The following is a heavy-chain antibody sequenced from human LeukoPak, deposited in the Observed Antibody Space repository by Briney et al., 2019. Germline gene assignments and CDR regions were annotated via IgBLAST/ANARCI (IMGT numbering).Heavy chain of an antibody. D-gene: IGHD2-21*01. CDR3: AKDRGPYVAIDNNWFDP. CDR2: ISNDGSQK. J-gene: IGHJ5*02. CDR1: GFNFGNSW. V-gene: IGHV3-7*03. Sequence: GGSLRLSCIASGFNFGNSWMSWVRQAPGKGLEWVANISNDGSQKYYVDSVKGRFTLSRDNSKSTLYLQMFSLRAEDTAVYYCAKDRGPYVAIDNNWFDPWGQGTLVTVSS.